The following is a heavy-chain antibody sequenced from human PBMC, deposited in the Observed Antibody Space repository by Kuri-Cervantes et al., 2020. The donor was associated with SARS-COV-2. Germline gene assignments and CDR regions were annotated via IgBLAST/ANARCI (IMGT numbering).Heavy chain of an antibody. CDR1: GGTFSSYA. CDR2: IIPIFGTA. Sequence: SVKVSCRASGGTFSSYAISWVRQAPGQGLEWMGGIIPIFGTANYAQKFQGRVAITADESTSTAYMELSSLRSEDTAVYYCARDTRGGLFQPDAFDIWGQGTMVTVSS. J-gene: IGHJ3*02. D-gene: IGHD3-22*01. CDR3: ARDTRGGLFQPDAFDI. V-gene: IGHV1-69*13.